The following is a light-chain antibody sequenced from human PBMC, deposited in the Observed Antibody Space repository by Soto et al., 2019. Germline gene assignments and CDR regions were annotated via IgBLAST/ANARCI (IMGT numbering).Light chain of an antibody. CDR1: QSVLYSSNNNNH. CDR3: QQYYSIPWT. V-gene: IGKV4-1*01. CDR2: WAS. J-gene: IGKJ1*01. Sequence: DIVMTQSPDSLAVSLGERATINCKSSQSVLYSSNNNNHLGWYRQKPGQPPKLLIYWASTRESGVPDRFSGSGSGTDFTLTISSLQAEDVAVYYCQQYYSIPWTFGQGTRVEIK.